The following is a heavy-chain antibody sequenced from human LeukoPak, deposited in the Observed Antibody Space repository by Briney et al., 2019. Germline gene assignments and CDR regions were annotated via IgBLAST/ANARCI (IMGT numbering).Heavy chain of an antibody. CDR2: MNPNSGNT. CDR1: GYTFTSYD. V-gene: IGHV1-8*03. CDR3: ARGGYYDSSGYYDPRAFDI. D-gene: IGHD3-22*01. Sequence: ASVKVSCKASGYTFTSYDINWVRQATGQGLEWMGWMNPNSGNTGYAQKFQGRVTITRNTSISTAYMELSSLRSEDTAVYYCARGGYYDSSGYYDPRAFDIWGQGTMVTVSS. J-gene: IGHJ3*02.